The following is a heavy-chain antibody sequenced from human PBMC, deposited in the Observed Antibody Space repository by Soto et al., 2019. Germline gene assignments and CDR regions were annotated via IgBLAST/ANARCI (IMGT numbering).Heavy chain of an antibody. CDR3: AKAVYCGTPGCLSNIVHY. D-gene: IGHD2-21*01. Sequence: QVQLVESGGGVVQPGRSLRLSCAASGFTFSNYGMHWVRQAPGKGPEWVTIMSYDGNTKFYADSVKGRFNISRDNSKHPLYLQMDSLRAEDTAVYDCAKAVYCGTPGCLSNIVHYLGQGTLVTVSS. J-gene: IGHJ4*02. CDR1: GFTFSNYG. CDR2: MSYDGNTK. V-gene: IGHV3-30*18.